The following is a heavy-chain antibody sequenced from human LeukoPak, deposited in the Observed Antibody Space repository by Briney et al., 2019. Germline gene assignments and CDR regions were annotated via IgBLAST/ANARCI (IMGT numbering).Heavy chain of an antibody. CDR3: PRDCSTSCHQPDY. CDR2: IYTSGST. D-gene: IGHD2-2*01. J-gene: IGHJ4*02. V-gene: IGHV4-61*02. Sequence: PSETLSLTCTVSGGSISSGSYYWSWIRQPAGKGLEWIGRIYTSGSTNYNPSLKSRVTISVDTSKNQFSLKLSSVTAADTAVYYCPRDCSTSCHQPDYWGQGTLVTVSS. CDR1: GGSISSGSYY.